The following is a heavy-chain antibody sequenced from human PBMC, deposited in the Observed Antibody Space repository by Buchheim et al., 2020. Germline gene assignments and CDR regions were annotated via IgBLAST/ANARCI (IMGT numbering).Heavy chain of an antibody. J-gene: IGHJ6*02. Sequence: QVQLVESGGGVVQPGRSLRLSCAASGFTFISYGMHWVRQAPGKGLEWVAVIWYDGSNKYYADSVKGRFTISRDNSKNTLYLQMNSLRAEDTAVYYCARDLTATVFYYGMDVWGQGTT. V-gene: IGHV3-33*01. D-gene: IGHD1-26*01. CDR2: IWYDGSNK. CDR1: GFTFISYG. CDR3: ARDLTATVFYYGMDV.